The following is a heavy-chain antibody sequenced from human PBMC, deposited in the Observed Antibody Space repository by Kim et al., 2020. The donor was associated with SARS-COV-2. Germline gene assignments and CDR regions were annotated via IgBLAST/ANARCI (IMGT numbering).Heavy chain of an antibody. D-gene: IGHD3-16*01. CDR2: IYPNDFNT. V-gene: IGHV5-51*01. CDR1: GYTFTNYW. Sequence: GESLKISCKASGYTFTNYWIGWVRQMPGKGLEWMGSIYPNDFNTRYSPSFQGQVTVSADKSSTTAHLQWSSLKASDTAMYYCARRGGMGAPGTTDGFDIWGQGTMVTVFS. J-gene: IGHJ3*02. CDR3: ARRGGMGAPGTTDGFDI.